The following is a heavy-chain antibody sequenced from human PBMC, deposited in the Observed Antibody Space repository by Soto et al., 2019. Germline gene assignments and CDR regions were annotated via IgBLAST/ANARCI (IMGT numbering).Heavy chain of an antibody. V-gene: IGHV3-11*05. Sequence: QVQLVESGGGLVKPGGSLRLSCAASGVTFTDYYMSCIRQAPGKGLEWVSYISSTGSYTNYADYVKGRFTISRDNANNSLYLQMNSLRAEDSAVYYCAVDGSGSRAYVQHWGQGTLVTVSS. CDR3: AVDGSGSRAYVQH. CDR2: ISSTGSYT. J-gene: IGHJ1*01. D-gene: IGHD3-22*01. CDR1: GVTFTDYY.